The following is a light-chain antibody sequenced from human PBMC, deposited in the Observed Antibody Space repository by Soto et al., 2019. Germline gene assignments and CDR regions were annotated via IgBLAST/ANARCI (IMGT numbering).Light chain of an antibody. CDR1: QSVSGN. Sequence: EMVMTQSPATLSVSPGERATLSCRASQSVSGNLAWYQQKPGQAPRLLIYGATTRATGVPARFSGSGSGTEFNLTISSLQSEDIAVYYCQKYNNWPWTFGQGTKVEI. V-gene: IGKV3-15*01. J-gene: IGKJ1*01. CDR3: QKYNNWPWT. CDR2: GAT.